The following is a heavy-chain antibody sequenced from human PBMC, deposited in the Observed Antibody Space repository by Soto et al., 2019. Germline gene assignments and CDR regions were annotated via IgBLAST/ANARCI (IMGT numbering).Heavy chain of an antibody. D-gene: IGHD3-10*01. Sequence: HPGGSLRLSCAASGFTFSSYAMSWVRQAPGKGLEWVSAISGSGGSTYYADSVKGRFTVSRDNAKNSVYLQMNSLRAEDTAVYYCAGDPYYYASDYWGQGTLVTVSS. CDR1: GFTFSSYA. CDR2: ISGSGGST. V-gene: IGHV3-23*01. CDR3: AGDPYYYASDY. J-gene: IGHJ4*02.